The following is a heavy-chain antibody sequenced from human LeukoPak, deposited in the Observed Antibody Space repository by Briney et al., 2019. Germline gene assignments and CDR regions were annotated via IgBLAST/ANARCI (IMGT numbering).Heavy chain of an antibody. CDR2: ISGSGSTT. CDR1: GFTFSNYV. Sequence: WGSLRLSCAASGFTFSNYVMTWVRQAPGKGLEWVSTISGSGSTTYYADAVMGRFTISRDNSKNTLYLQMNSLRAEDTAVYYCAKSIPGRYYFDYWGQGTLVTVSS. V-gene: IGHV3-23*01. CDR3: AKSIPGRYYFDY. D-gene: IGHD2-2*02. J-gene: IGHJ4*02.